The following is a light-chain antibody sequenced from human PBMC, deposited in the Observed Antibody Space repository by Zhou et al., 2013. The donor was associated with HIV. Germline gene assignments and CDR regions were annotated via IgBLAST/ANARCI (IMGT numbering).Light chain of an antibody. J-gene: IGKJ1*01. V-gene: IGKV1-33*01. CDR3: LQHNSYPWT. CDR1: LDISKY. Sequence: DIQMTQSPSSLSASVGDRVTITCQASLDISKYLNWYQQKPGKALKVLIYDASNLETGVPSRFSGSGSGTEFTLTIGSLQPDDSGTYYCLQHNSYPWTFGQGTKVEIK. CDR2: DAS.